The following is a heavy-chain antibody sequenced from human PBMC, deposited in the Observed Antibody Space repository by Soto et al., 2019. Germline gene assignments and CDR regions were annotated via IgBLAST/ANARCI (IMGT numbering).Heavy chain of an antibody. Sequence: QVELVESGGGVVQPGGSLRLACAASGFTFSCYGIHWVRQAPGKGLEWVAVIWFDGSKEFYAASVEGRFTISRDNSKPMVSLEMNSPRDVDTAVYYCARAVPAAKGWFDSWGQGTLVTVSS. J-gene: IGHJ5*01. V-gene: IGHV3-33*01. D-gene: IGHD2-2*01. CDR3: ARAVPAAKGWFDS. CDR1: GFTFSCYG. CDR2: IWFDGSKE.